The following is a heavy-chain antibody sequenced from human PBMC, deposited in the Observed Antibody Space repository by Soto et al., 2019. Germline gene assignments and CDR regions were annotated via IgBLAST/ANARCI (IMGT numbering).Heavy chain of an antibody. D-gene: IGHD5-18*01. CDR2: ISAYNGNT. J-gene: IGHJ6*02. Sequence: ASVKVSCKASGYTFTSYGISWVRQAPGQGLEWMGWISAYNGNTNYAQKLQGRVTMTTDTSTSTAYMELRSLRSDDTAVYYCARDRRGYSYDGMDVWGQGTTVTVSS. CDR1: GYTFTSYG. V-gene: IGHV1-18*04. CDR3: ARDRRGYSYDGMDV.